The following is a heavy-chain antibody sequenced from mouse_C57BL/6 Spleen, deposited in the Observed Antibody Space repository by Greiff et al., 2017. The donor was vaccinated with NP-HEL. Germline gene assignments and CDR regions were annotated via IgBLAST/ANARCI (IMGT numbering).Heavy chain of an antibody. CDR2: IYPGDGDT. J-gene: IGHJ1*03. V-gene: IGHV1-80*01. Sequence: QVQLQQSGAELVKPGASVKISCKASGYAFSSYWMNWVKQRPGQGFEWIGQIYPGDGDTNYNGKFKGKATLTADKSSSTAYMQLSSLTSEDSAVYFCAREKTTVGYFDVWGTGTTVTVSS. CDR3: AREKTTVGYFDV. CDR1: GYAFSSYW. D-gene: IGHD1-1*01.